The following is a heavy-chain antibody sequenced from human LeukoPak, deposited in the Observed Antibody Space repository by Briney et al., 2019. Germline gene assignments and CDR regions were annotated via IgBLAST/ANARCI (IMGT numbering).Heavy chain of an antibody. V-gene: IGHV3-23*01. CDR3: AKDHNDFWSGNPVN. D-gene: IGHD3-3*01. J-gene: IGHJ4*02. CDR2: IGGSGGGT. Sequence: GGSLRLSCVASGFTFINHAMTWVRQAPGQGLEWVSSIGGSGGGTYYADSVKGRFTISRDNSKNTLYLQMNGLRAEDTAVYYCAKDHNDFWSGNPVNWGQGTLVTVSS. CDR1: GFTFINHA.